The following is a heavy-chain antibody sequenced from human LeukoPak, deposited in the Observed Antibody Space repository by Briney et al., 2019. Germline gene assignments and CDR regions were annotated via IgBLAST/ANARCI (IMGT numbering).Heavy chain of an antibody. CDR1: GFTFSSYA. CDR3: ATRDGYNPFDY. V-gene: IGHV3-23*01. Sequence: GGPLRLSCAASGFTFSSYAMSWVRQAPGKGLEWVSAISGSGGSTYYADSVKGRFTISRDNSKNTLYLQMNSLRAEDTAVYYCATRDGYNPFDYWGQGTLVTVSS. D-gene: IGHD5-24*01. J-gene: IGHJ4*02. CDR2: ISGSGGST.